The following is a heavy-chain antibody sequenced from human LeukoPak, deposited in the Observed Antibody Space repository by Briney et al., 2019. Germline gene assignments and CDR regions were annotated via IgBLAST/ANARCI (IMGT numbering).Heavy chain of an antibody. CDR3: DRDGGYGYGVVED. CDR1: GFTFSSYW. V-gene: IGHV3-7*01. CDR2: MNLDGSAK. J-gene: IGHJ4*02. D-gene: IGHD5-18*01. Sequence: GGSLRLSCAASGFTFSSYWINWVRQTPGKGLEWVAHMNLDGSAKYYADSVKGRFTISRDNAKNSLYLQMNSLRAEDTAVYYCDRDGGYGYGVVEDWGQGTLVTV.